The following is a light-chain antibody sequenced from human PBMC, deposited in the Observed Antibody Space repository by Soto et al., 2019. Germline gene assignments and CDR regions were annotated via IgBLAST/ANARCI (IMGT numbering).Light chain of an antibody. V-gene: IGKV3-20*01. CDR3: QQYDSSPPRFT. CDR2: GAS. CDR1: QSVSSSY. J-gene: IGKJ3*01. Sequence: EIVLTQSPGTLSLSPGERATLSCRASQSVSSSYLAWYQQKPGQAPRLLIYGASSRATGIPDRFSGSGSGTDFTLTISRLEPEDFAVYYCQQYDSSPPRFTFGRGTKVDIK.